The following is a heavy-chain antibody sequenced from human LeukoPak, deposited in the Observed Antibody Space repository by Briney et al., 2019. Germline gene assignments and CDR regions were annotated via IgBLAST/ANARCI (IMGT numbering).Heavy chain of an antibody. D-gene: IGHD3-16*02. CDR1: GGSFSGYY. CDR2: INHSGSA. J-gene: IGHJ4*02. V-gene: IGHV4-34*01. Sequence: SETLSLTCAVYGGSFSGYYWSWIRQPPGKGLEWIGEINHSGSANYNPSLKSRVTVSVDTSKNQFSLKLSSVTAADTAVYYCARGLGDPFIVESYWGQGTLVTVSS. CDR3: ARGLGDPFIVESY.